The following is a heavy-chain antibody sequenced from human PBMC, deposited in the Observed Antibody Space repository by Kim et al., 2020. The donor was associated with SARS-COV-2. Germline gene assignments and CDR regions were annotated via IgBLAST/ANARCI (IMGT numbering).Heavy chain of an antibody. V-gene: IGHV1-3*01. CDR2: INAGNGNT. J-gene: IGHJ5*02. Sequence: ASVKVSCKASGYTFTSYAMHWVRQAPGQRLEWMGWINAGNGNTKYSQKFQGRVTITRDTSARTAYMELSSLRSEDTAVYYCARATVILWFGELLSSWFDPWGQGTLVTVSS. CDR3: ARATVILWFGELLSSWFDP. D-gene: IGHD3-10*01. CDR1: GYTFTSYA.